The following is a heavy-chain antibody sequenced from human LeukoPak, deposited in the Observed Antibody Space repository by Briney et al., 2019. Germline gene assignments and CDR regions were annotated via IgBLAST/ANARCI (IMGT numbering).Heavy chain of an antibody. Sequence: PGESLRLSCAASGFTFSDYYMTWIRQAPGKGLEWISYISTSAGTIYYADSVKGRFTIYRDNAKNSLYLQMNSLRAEDTAVYYCARDAIDSSGFDFDYWGQGTLATVSS. V-gene: IGHV3-11*01. D-gene: IGHD3-22*01. CDR3: ARDAIDSSGFDFDY. CDR1: GFTFSDYY. CDR2: ISTSAGTI. J-gene: IGHJ4*02.